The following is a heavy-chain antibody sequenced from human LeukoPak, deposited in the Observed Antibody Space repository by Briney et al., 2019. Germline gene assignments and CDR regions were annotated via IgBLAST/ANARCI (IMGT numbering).Heavy chain of an antibody. CDR1: GFTFSTYA. V-gene: IGHV3-23*01. J-gene: IGHJ4*02. D-gene: IGHD6-25*01. Sequence: PGGSLRLSCAASGFTFSTYAMNWVRQTPGMGLKWVSGISGSGGSTFYADSVKGRFTISRDNAKNTLYLQMNSLRLEDTAVYYCARENLAAAADYWGQGTVVTVSS. CDR2: ISGSGGST. CDR3: ARENLAAAADY.